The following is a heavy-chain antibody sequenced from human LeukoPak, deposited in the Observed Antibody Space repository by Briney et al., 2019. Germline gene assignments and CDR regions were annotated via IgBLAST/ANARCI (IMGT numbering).Heavy chain of an antibody. V-gene: IGHV3-15*01. CDR2: IKGEAAGGTT. CDR3: TGPPD. CDR1: GLSVSDAW. Sequence: PGGSLRLSCAASGLSVSDAWMSWVRQAPGKGLEWVGRIKGEAAGGTTDYVASVKGRFTISREGAKNTLYLQMNNLKSEDTAVYYCTGPPDWGQGTLVTVSS. J-gene: IGHJ4*02.